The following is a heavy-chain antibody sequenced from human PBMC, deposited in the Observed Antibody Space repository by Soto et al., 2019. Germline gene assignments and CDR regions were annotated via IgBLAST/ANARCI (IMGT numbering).Heavy chain of an antibody. Sequence: PSETLSLTCTISGGSPSYYYWSWVRQPPGKGLEWIGNVADSGKSSYSPSLRSRLTISVDTSNTRLSLTLSSVTAADTAVYYCARDDRNDYIGYFGYWGQGTLVTVSS. CDR2: VADSGKS. CDR1: GGSPSYYY. V-gene: IGHV4-59*12. CDR3: ARDDRNDYIGYFGY. J-gene: IGHJ4*01. D-gene: IGHD4-4*01.